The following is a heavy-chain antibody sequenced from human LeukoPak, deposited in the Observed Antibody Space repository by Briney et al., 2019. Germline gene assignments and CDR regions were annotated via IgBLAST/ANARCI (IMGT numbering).Heavy chain of an antibody. D-gene: IGHD4-17*01. CDR1: GFTVSSNY. CDR2: IYSGGTT. J-gene: IGHJ5*02. V-gene: IGHV3-66*01. CDR3: ASKLTTGS. Sequence: GGSLRLSCLVSGFTVSSNYMSWVRQTPGKGLEWVSVIYSGGTTKYADSVKGRFTIYRDTSKDTLYLQMNSLRVEDTAVYYCASKLTTGSWGQGTLVTVSS.